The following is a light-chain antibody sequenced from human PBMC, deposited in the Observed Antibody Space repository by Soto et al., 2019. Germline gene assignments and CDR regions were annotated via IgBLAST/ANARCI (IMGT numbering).Light chain of an antibody. V-gene: IGKV3-20*01. CDR2: ATS. Sequence: EIVLTQSPGTLSLSPGETATLSCRASQTVNSDYLAWFQQRPGQAPRLLIFATSRRATDIPDRFRGSGSGTDFTLAIRRLEPEDFAVYYCHQFGYSPRTFGQGTKVDTK. CDR3: HQFGYSPRT. J-gene: IGKJ1*01. CDR1: QTVNSDY.